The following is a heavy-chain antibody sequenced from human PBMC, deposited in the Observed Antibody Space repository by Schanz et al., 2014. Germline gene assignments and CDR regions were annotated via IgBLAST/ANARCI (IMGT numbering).Heavy chain of an antibody. CDR1: GFSFTTYA. J-gene: IGHJ4*02. Sequence: VHLMESGGGVVQPGGSLRLSCASSGFSFTTYAMSWVRQAPGKGLEWVSSISSGGGSTYYADSVKGRFTISRDNSKNTLFLQMNSLRAEDTAVYYCARKVVATIGGYYDNWGQGTLVIVSS. CDR3: ARKVVATIGGYYDN. V-gene: IGHV3-23*01. CDR2: ISSGGGST. D-gene: IGHD5-12*01.